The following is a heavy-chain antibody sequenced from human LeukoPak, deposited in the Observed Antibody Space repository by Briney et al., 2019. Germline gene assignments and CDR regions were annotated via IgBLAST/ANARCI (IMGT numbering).Heavy chain of an antibody. J-gene: IGHJ4*02. V-gene: IGHV3-7*03. CDR3: AKGGFGTGSK. Sequence: GGSLRLSCAASGLTFSNYWMDWVRQAPGKGLEWVANIKQDGSEKNYVDSVKGRFIISRDNAKNSLYLQMNTLRADDTAVYYCAKGGFGTGSKWGQRTLVTVSS. CDR1: GLTFSNYW. D-gene: IGHD3-16*01. CDR2: IKQDGSEK.